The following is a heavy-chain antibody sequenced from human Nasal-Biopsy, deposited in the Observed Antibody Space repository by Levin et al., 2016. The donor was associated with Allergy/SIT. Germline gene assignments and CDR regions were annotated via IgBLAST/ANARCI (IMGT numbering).Heavy chain of an antibody. D-gene: IGHD2-15*01. J-gene: IGHJ6*02. Sequence: ASVKVSCKVSGYSLTEISIHWVRQAPGKGLEWMGGFDLEHGEAIYAQKFRGRFTMTDDSSTHTAYMELSSLRSEDTAVYYCARDLPRIVVDIATTPGYYGMDVWGQGTTVTVSS. CDR3: ARDLPRIVVDIATTPGYYGMDV. CDR2: FDLEHGEA. CDR1: GYSLTEIS. V-gene: IGHV1-24*01.